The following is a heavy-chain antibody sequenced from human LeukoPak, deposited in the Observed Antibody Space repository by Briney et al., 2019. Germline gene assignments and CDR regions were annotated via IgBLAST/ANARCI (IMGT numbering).Heavy chain of an antibody. Sequence: GESLKISCKGSGYSFTSYWIGWVRQMPGKGLEWMGIIYPGDSDTRYSPSFQGQVTISADKSISTAYLQWSSLKASDTAMYYCASYDGGGDSCCDAFDIWGQGTMVTVSS. V-gene: IGHV5-51*01. CDR1: GYSFTSYW. D-gene: IGHD2-15*01. CDR3: ASYDGGGDSCCDAFDI. J-gene: IGHJ3*02. CDR2: IYPGDSDT.